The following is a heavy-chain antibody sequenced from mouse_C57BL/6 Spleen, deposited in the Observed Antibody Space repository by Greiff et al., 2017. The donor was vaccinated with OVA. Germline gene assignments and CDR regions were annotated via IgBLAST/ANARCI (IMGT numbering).Heavy chain of an antibody. CDR3: AKEGIYDGYYGGFAY. J-gene: IGHJ3*01. CDR1: GFTFSDYG. D-gene: IGHD2-3*01. V-gene: IGHV5-17*01. Sequence: EVQRVESGGGLVKPGGSLKLSCAASGFTFSDYGMHWVRQAPEKGLEWVAYISSGSSTIYYADTVKGRFTISRDKAKNTLFLQMTSLRSEDTAMYYCAKEGIYDGYYGGFAYWGQGTLVTVSA. CDR2: ISSGSSTI.